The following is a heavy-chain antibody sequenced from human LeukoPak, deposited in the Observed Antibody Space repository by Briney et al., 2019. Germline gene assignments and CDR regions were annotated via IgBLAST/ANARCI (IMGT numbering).Heavy chain of an antibody. CDR2: ISAYNGNT. Sequence: ASVKVSCKASGYTFTSYGISWVRQAPGQGLEWMGWISAYNGNTNYAQKLQGRVTMTTDTSTSTAYMELRSLRSDDTAVYYCARDGYCSSTSCYPYYYYYGMDVWGQGTTVTVSS. CDR3: ARDGYCSSTSCYPYYYYYGMDV. J-gene: IGHJ6*02. D-gene: IGHD2-2*03. CDR1: GYTFTSYG. V-gene: IGHV1-18*01.